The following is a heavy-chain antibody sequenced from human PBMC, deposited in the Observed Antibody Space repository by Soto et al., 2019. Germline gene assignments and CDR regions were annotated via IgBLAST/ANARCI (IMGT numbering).Heavy chain of an antibody. CDR1: GYSFTSYW. Sequence: PGESLKISCKGSGYSFTSYWIGWVRQMPGKGLEWMGIIYPGDSDTTYSPPFQGQITISADMSIGTAYLQWNSLKASDTATYYCARQRGSGFDYWGQGALVTVSS. D-gene: IGHD6-19*01. J-gene: IGHJ4*02. CDR2: IYPGDSDT. V-gene: IGHV5-51*01. CDR3: ARQRGSGFDY.